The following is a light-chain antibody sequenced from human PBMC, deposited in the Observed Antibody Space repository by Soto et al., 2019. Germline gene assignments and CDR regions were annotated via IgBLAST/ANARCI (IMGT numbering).Light chain of an antibody. Sequence: ENVLTPSPATLSLSPGEGATLSCRASQSINTYLAWYRQKPGQAPRLLIYDASKRATGIPARFSGSGSGTNFTLTISSLEPEDFAVYYCQQRSNWPITFGQGTRLEIK. V-gene: IGKV3-11*01. CDR1: QSINTY. CDR2: DAS. J-gene: IGKJ5*01. CDR3: QQRSNWPIT.